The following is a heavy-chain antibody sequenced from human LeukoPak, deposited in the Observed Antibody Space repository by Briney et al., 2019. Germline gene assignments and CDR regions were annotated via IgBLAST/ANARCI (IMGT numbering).Heavy chain of an antibody. CDR2: INTNTGIP. D-gene: IGHD3-3*01. CDR3: ARPRYDFWSGYYQSPIDFDY. J-gene: IGHJ4*02. V-gene: IGHV7-4-1*02. CDR1: GYTFTSYA. Sequence: ASVKVSCKSSGYTFTSYAMNWVRQAPGQGLEWMGRINTNTGIPTYAQGFTGRFVFSSDTSVSTAYLQISSLKAEDTAVYYCARPRYDFWSGYYQSPIDFDYWGQGTLVTVSS.